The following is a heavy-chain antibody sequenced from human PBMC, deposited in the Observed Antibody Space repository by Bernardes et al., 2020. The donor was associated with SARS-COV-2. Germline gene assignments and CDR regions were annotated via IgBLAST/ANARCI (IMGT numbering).Heavy chain of an antibody. CDR1: GFSISDGVMG. J-gene: IGHJ6*02. D-gene: IGHD3-22*01. CDR2: IFLNDAT. Sequence: SGPPLVNPTDTLTLPCTVSGFSISDGVMGVTWIGQPSGKALEWLVHIFLNDATTYSTSLRSRPTIAKDNSKSQVVLTMTSMDPVDTATYYCARITYIYESRAYKGYFHYAMDVWGQGTTVTVSS. CDR3: ARITYIYESRAYKGYFHYAMDV. V-gene: IGHV2-26*01.